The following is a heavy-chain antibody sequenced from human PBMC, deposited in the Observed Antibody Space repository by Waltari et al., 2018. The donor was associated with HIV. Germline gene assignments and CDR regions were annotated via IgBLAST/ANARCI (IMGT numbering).Heavy chain of an antibody. CDR1: GYTFTGYY. Sequence: QVQLVQSGAEVTKPGASVKVSCRASGYTFTGYYMHWVRLAPGQGLEWMGWNNPNTGGANYAQKFQGKVTMTRDTSISTVYMELSSLKSDDTAVYYCARATLGAANPFDYWGQGTLVTVSS. CDR2: NNPNTGGA. CDR3: ARATLGAANPFDY. D-gene: IGHD2-15*01. J-gene: IGHJ4*02. V-gene: IGHV1-2*02.